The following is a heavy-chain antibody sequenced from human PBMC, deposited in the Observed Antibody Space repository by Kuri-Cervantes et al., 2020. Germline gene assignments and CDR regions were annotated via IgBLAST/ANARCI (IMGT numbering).Heavy chain of an antibody. CDR1: GFTFSSYW. J-gene: IGHJ4*02. Sequence: GESLKISCAASGFTFSSYWMSWVRQAPGKGLEWVANIKQDGSEKYYVDSVKGRFTISRDNGKKSVYLQMNSLRAEDTAVYFCVRGATIFWGQGTLVTVSS. CDR3: VRGATIF. CDR2: IKQDGSEK. V-gene: IGHV3-7*01. D-gene: IGHD5-12*01.